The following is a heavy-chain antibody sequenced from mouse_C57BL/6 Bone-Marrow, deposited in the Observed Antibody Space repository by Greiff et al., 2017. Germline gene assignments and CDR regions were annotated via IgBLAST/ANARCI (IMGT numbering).Heavy chain of an antibody. D-gene: IGHD2-4*01. J-gene: IGHJ4*01. V-gene: IGHV6-3*01. Sequence: EVKLVESGGGLVQPGGSMKLSCVASGFTFSNYWMNWVRQSPEKGLEWVAQIRLKSDNYATHYAESVKGRFTISRDDSKSSVYLQMNNLRAEDTGIYYCTGYYDSLYAMDYWGQGTSVTVSS. CDR1: GFTFSNYW. CDR3: TGYYDSLYAMDY. CDR2: IRLKSDNYAT.